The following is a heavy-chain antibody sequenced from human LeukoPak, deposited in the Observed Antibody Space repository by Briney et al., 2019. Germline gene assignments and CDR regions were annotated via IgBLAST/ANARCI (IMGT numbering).Heavy chain of an antibody. D-gene: IGHD6-13*01. J-gene: IGHJ5*02. CDR2: IYYSGST. CDR1: GGSISSCY. Sequence: PSETLSLTCTVSGGSISSCYWSWIRQPPGKGLEWIGYIYYSGSTNYNPSLKSRVTISVDTSKNQFSLKLSSVTAADTAVYYCARLISAAIENWFDPWGQGTLVTVSS. CDR3: ARLISAAIENWFDP. V-gene: IGHV4-59*01.